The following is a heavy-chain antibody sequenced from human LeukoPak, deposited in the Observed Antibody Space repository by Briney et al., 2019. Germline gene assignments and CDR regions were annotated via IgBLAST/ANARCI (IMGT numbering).Heavy chain of an antibody. CDR1: GGSISSSGYY. J-gene: IGHJ3*02. V-gene: IGHV4-39*01. CDR3: ASHHNGASPADAFDI. CDR2: FHSSGST. Sequence: PSETLSLTCTVSGGSISSSGYYWDWIRQPPGKGLEWIGNFHSSGSTYYNPSLKSRVTISVDRSKNQFSLKLRSVSAADTAVYYCASHHNGASPADAFDIWGQGTMVTVSS. D-gene: IGHD2-8*01.